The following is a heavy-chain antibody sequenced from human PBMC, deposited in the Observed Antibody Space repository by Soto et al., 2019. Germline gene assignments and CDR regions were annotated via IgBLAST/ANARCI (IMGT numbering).Heavy chain of an antibody. Sequence: PGGSLRLSCAASGFTFSNFAMRWVRQTPGKGLEWVSTITETGGDTYYTDSVKGRFTVSRDNSKNTLYLQMTSLRAEDTALYYCTKASSDRHHMDVWGQGTTVTVSS. CDR1: GFTFSNFA. J-gene: IGHJ6*02. V-gene: IGHV3-23*01. CDR3: TKASSDRHHMDV. CDR2: ITETGGDT.